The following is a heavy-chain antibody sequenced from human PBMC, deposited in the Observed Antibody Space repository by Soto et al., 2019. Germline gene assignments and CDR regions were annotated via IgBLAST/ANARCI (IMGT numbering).Heavy chain of an antibody. CDR3: ARHKGGYCSGGSCYGYLDP. CDR2: IYYSGST. Sequence: QVQLQESGPGLVKPSETLSLTCTVSGGSISSYYWSWIRQPPGKGLEWIGYIYYSGSTNYNPSLKSRVTISVDTSKIQFSLKLSSVTAADTAVYYCARHKGGYCSGGSCYGYLDPWGQGTLVTVSS. J-gene: IGHJ5*02. V-gene: IGHV4-59*08. CDR1: GGSISSYY. D-gene: IGHD2-15*01.